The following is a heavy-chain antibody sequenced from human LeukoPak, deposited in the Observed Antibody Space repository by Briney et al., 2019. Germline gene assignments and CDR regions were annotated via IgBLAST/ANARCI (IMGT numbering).Heavy chain of an antibody. D-gene: IGHD3-22*01. CDR1: GGSISSGGYY. CDR2: IYYSGST. J-gene: IGHJ4*02. CDR3: ARVSREGGVVVPRY. V-gene: IGHV4-31*03. Sequence: SQTLSLTCTVSGGSISSGGYYWSWIRQHPGKGLEWIGYIYYSGSTYYNPSLKSRVTISVDTSKNQFSLKLSSVTAADTAVYYCARVSREGGVVVPRYWGQGTLVTVSS.